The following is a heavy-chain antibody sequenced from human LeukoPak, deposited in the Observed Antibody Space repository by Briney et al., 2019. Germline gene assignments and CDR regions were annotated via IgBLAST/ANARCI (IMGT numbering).Heavy chain of an antibody. Sequence: ASVKVSCKASGYTFTGYYMHWERQAPGQGLEWMGWINPNSGGTNYAQKFQGRVTMTRDTSTSTVYMELSSLRSEDTAVYYCARGVVSGYSSGWYESNYFDYWGQGTLVTVSS. J-gene: IGHJ4*02. CDR1: GYTFTGYY. V-gene: IGHV1-2*02. CDR3: ARGVVSGYSSGWYESNYFDY. D-gene: IGHD6-19*01. CDR2: INPNSGGT.